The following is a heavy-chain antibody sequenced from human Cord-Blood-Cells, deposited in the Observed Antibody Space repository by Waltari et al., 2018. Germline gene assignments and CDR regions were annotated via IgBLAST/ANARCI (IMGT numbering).Heavy chain of an antibody. V-gene: IGHV4-59*08. Sequence: QVQLQESGPGLVKPSETLSLTCTVSGGSISSYYWSWIRQPPGKGLEWIGYIYYSGSTNYNPPLKSRVTISVDTSKNQFSLKLSSVTAADTAVYYCARLGWNTYDSSGYYYFDYWGQGTLVTVSS. J-gene: IGHJ4*02. CDR2: IYYSGST. CDR3: ARLGWNTYDSSGYYYFDY. CDR1: GGSISSYY. D-gene: IGHD3-22*01.